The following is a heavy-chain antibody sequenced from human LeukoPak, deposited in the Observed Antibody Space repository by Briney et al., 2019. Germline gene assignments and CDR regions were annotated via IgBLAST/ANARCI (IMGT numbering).Heavy chain of an antibody. V-gene: IGHV4-59*08. CDR3: ARAAGHDFWSGYYKGGGWFDP. CDR2: IYYSGST. D-gene: IGHD3-3*01. CDR1: GGSISSYY. J-gene: IGHJ5*02. Sequence: SETLSLTCTVSGGSISSYYWSWIRHPPGKGLEWIGYIYYSGSTNYNPSLKSRVTISVDTSKNQFSLKLSSVTAADTAVYYCARAAGHDFWSGYYKGGGWFDPWGQGTLVTVSS.